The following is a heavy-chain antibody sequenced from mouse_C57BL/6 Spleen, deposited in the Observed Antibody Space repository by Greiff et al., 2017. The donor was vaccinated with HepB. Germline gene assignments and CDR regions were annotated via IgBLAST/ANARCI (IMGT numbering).Heavy chain of an antibody. Sequence: EVQLVESGPGLVKPSQSLSLTCSVTGYSITSGYYWNWIRQFPGNKLEWMGYISYDGSNNYNPSLKNRISITRDTSKNQFFLKLNSVTTEDTATYYCARMYYYGSSSMDYWGQGTSVTVSS. V-gene: IGHV3-6*01. CDR2: ISYDGSN. J-gene: IGHJ4*01. D-gene: IGHD1-1*01. CDR1: GYSITSGYY. CDR3: ARMYYYGSSSMDY.